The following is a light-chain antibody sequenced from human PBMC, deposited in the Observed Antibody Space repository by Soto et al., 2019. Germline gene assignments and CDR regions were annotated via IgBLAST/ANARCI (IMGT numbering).Light chain of an antibody. J-gene: IGLJ7*02. CDR2: EVS. CDR3: CSYAGSSTLAV. V-gene: IGLV2-23*02. CDR1: SSDVGSYNL. Sequence: QSVLTQPASVSGSPGQSITISCTGTSSDVGSYNLVSWYQQHPTKAHKLMIYEVSKRPSGVSNRFSGSKSDNTASLTISGLQAEDEADYYCCSYAGSSTLAVFGGGTQLTAL.